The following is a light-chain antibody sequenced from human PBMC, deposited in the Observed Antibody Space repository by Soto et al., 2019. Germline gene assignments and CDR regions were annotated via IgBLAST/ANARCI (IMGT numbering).Light chain of an antibody. J-gene: IGKJ1*01. Sequence: EIVLTQSPGTLSLSPGERATLSCRASQSVRNNYLAWYQQKLGQAPRVLIYDASSRATGIPDRFSGSGSGTDFTLTISRLEPEDFAVYYCQQSGSSAWTFGQGTKVDIK. CDR2: DAS. CDR1: QSVRNNY. CDR3: QQSGSSAWT. V-gene: IGKV3-20*01.